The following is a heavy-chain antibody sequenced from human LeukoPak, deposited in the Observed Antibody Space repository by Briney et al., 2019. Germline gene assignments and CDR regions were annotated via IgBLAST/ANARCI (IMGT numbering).Heavy chain of an antibody. V-gene: IGHV1-46*01. CDR2: INPSGGST. J-gene: IGHJ3*02. CDR3: ARPQRPRTRITMVWGAAPDAFDI. D-gene: IGHD3-10*01. Sequence: ASVKVSCKASGYTFTSYYMHWVRQAPGQGLEWMGIINPSGGSTSYAQKFQGRVTMTRDMSTSTVYMELSSLRSEDTAVYYCARPQRPRTRITMVWGAAPDAFDIWGQGTMVTVSS. CDR1: GYTFTSYY.